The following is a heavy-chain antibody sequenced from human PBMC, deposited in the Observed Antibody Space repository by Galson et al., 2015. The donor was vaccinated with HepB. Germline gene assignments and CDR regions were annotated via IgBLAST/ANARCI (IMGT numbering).Heavy chain of an antibody. D-gene: IGHD4-17*01. CDR3: ARQRDYASPRIDY. Sequence: QSGAEVKKPGDSLKISCKTSGFDFPAHWIAWVRQRPGKGLEWMGIIFPGDSDSIYSPSFEGQVTMSVDKSISTAYLQWSSLKASDTAMYYCARQRDYASPRIDYWGQGILVTVSS. CDR1: GFDFPAHW. CDR2: IFPGDSDS. J-gene: IGHJ4*02. V-gene: IGHV5-51*01.